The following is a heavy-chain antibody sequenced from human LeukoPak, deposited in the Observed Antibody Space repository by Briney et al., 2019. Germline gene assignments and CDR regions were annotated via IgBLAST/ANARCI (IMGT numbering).Heavy chain of an antibody. Sequence: GGSLRLSCAASGFTFSSYAMHWVRQAPGKGLEWVAVISYDGSNKYYADSVKGRSTISRDNSKNTLYLQMNSLRAEDTAVYYCAREGYTAMDYYYYYYMDVWGKGTTVTVSS. J-gene: IGHJ6*03. CDR2: ISYDGSNK. CDR3: AREGYTAMDYYYYYYMDV. V-gene: IGHV3-30-3*01. CDR1: GFTFSSYA. D-gene: IGHD5-18*01.